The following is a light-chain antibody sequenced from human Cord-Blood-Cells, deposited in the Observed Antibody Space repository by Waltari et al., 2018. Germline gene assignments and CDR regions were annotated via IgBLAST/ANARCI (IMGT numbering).Light chain of an antibody. CDR2: EGS. V-gene: IGLV2-23*01. J-gene: IGLJ3*02. CDR3: CSYAGSSTSWV. Sequence: QPALTQPASVSGSPGQSITISCTGTSSAVGSYNLVSWYQQHPGKAPKLMIYEGSTQRAGVANRFSGSKSGNTASLTISGLQAEDDADYYCCSYAGSSTSWVFGGGTKLTVL. CDR1: SSAVGSYNL.